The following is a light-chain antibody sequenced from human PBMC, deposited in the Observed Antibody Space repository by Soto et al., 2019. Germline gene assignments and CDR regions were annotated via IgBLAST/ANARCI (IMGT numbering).Light chain of an antibody. CDR3: QQYNSYPIT. V-gene: IGKV1-5*03. Sequence: DLQMTQSPSTLSASVGDRVTITCRASQSISSWLAWYQQKPGKAPKSLIYKASSLESGVPSRFSGGGSGTEFTLTISSLQPDDFATYYCQQYNSYPITFGQGTRLEIK. CDR1: QSISSW. J-gene: IGKJ5*01. CDR2: KAS.